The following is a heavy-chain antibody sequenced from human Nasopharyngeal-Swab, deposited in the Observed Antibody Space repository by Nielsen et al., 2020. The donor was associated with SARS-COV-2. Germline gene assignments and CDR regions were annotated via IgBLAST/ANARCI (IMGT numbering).Heavy chain of an antibody. CDR3: ASDSRY. CDR2: ISSSGSYM. V-gene: IGHV3-21*01. CDR1: GFTFSDYT. J-gene: IGHJ4*02. D-gene: IGHD2-2*01. Sequence: GESLKISCAASGFTFSDYTMNWVRQVPGKGLEWVSSISSSGSYMYYTDSVKGRFTMSRDNAKNSLYLQMNSLRAEDTAVYYCASDSRYWGQGTLVTVSS.